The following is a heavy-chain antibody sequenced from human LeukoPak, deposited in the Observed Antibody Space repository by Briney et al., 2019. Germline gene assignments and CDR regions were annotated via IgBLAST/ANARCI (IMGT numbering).Heavy chain of an antibody. J-gene: IGHJ5*02. V-gene: IGHV6-1*01. CDR2: TYYRFKWYN. CDR3: ARDPSSSWYNNWFDP. Sequence: SQTLSLTCAISGDSVSSTSAAWNWIRQSPSGGLECLGRTYYRFKWYNGYALSVKSRITSSPDTSKNQFSLQLNFVTPEDTAVYYCARDPSSSWYNNWFDPWGQGTLVTVSS. D-gene: IGHD6-13*01. CDR1: GDSVSSTSAA.